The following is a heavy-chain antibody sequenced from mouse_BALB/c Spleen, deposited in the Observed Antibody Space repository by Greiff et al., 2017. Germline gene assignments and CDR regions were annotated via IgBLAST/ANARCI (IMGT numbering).Heavy chain of an antibody. CDR3: ARGFIKSMDY. V-gene: IGHV1-69*02. Sequence: QVQLQQPGAELVKPGAPVKLSCKASGYTFTSYWMNWVKQRPGRGLEWIGRIDPSDSETHYNQKFKDKATLTVDKSSSTAYLQLSSLTSEDSAVYYCARGFIKSMDYWGQGTSVTVSS. CDR2: IDPSDSET. D-gene: IGHD1-1*01. J-gene: IGHJ4*01. CDR1: GYTFTSYW.